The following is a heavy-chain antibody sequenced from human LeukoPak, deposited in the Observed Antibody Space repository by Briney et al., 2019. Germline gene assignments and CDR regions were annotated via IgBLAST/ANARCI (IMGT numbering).Heavy chain of an antibody. CDR2: IIPIFGTA. Sequence: ASVKVSCKASGYTFTGYYMHWVRQAPGQGLEWMGGIIPIFGTANYAQKFQGRVTITADESTSTAYMELSSLRSEDTAVYYCARSVVPAAIGYYYYMDVWGKGTTVTISS. V-gene: IGHV1-69*13. D-gene: IGHD2-2*01. J-gene: IGHJ6*03. CDR1: GYTFTGYY. CDR3: ARSVVPAAIGYYYYMDV.